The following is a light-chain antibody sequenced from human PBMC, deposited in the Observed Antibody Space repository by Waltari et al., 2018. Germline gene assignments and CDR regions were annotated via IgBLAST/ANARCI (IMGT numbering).Light chain of an antibody. CDR2: DVS. V-gene: IGLV2-14*03. Sequence: QSALTQPASVSGSPGQSITISCTGTSSDVGGHNYVSWYQQHPGKAPKLMIYDVSNRPSGVSKRFSGSKSGNTASLTISGLQAEDEADYYCCSYTSRYTYVFGGGTKLTVL. CDR3: CSYTSRYTYV. J-gene: IGLJ3*02. CDR1: SSDVGGHNY.